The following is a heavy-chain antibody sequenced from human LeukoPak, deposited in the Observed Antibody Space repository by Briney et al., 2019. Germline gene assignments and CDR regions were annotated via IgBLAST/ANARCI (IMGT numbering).Heavy chain of an antibody. V-gene: IGHV3-33*08. Sequence: GGSLRLSCAASGFTFSSYSMNWVRQAPGKGLEWVAVIWYDGGNKYYADSVKGRFTISRDNSKNTLYLQMNSLRAEDTAVYYCASVDYSNSYWGQGTLVTVSS. CDR3: ASVDYSNSY. D-gene: IGHD4-11*01. J-gene: IGHJ4*02. CDR1: GFTFSSYS. CDR2: IWYDGGNK.